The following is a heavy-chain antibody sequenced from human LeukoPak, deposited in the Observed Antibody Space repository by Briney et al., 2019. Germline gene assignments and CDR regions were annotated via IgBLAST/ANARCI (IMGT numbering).Heavy chain of an antibody. CDR3: ARHVASGITIFGVVTHNWFDP. V-gene: IGHV4-39*01. D-gene: IGHD3-3*01. J-gene: IGHJ5*02. CDR1: GVSISSSSYY. CDR2: IYYSGST. Sequence: MASETLSLTCTVSGVSISSSSYYWGWIRQPPGKGLEWTGSIYYSGSTYYNPSLKSRVTISVDTSKNQFSLKLSSVTAADTAVYYCARHVASGITIFGVVTHNWFDPWGQGTLVTVSS.